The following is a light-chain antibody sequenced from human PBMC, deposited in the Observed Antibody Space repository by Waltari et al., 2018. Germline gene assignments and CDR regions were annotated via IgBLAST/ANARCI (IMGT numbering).Light chain of an antibody. V-gene: IGLV2-14*01. CDR2: EVN. CDR1: SSDVGGYNF. Sequence: QSALTQPASVSGSPGQSITISCTGASSDVGGYNFVSWYQQHPGKVPKLIIYEVNNRPPGVSNRFSGSKSGNTASLTISGLQAEDEADYYCSSYTRHETGIFGGGTKLTVL. CDR3: SSYTRHETGI. J-gene: IGLJ2*01.